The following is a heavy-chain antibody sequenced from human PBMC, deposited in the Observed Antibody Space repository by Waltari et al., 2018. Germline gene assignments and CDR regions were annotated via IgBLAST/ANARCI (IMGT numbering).Heavy chain of an antibody. J-gene: IGHJ4*02. CDR2: INPSGGST. V-gene: IGHV1-46*01. CDR3: ARDLDTTTYCGGDCYLGY. CDR1: GYTFTSYY. Sequence: QVQLVQSGAEVKKPGASVKVSCKASGYTFTSYYMHWVRQAPGQGLEWMGIINPSGGSTSYAQKFQGRVTMTRDTSTSTVYMELSSLRSEDTAVYYCARDLDTTTYCGGDCYLGYWGQGTLVTVSS. D-gene: IGHD2-21*01.